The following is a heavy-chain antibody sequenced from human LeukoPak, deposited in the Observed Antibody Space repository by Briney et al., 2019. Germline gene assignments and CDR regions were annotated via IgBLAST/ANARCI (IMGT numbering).Heavy chain of an antibody. V-gene: IGHV4-34*01. D-gene: IGHD3-10*01. J-gene: IGHJ4*02. CDR3: ARASYYYGSGSFDY. CDR2: INRSGST. Sequence: SETLSLTCAVYGGSFSGYYWSWIRQPPGKGLEWIGEINRSGSTNYNPSLKSRVTISVDTSKNQFSLKLSSVTAADTAVYYCARASYYYGSGSFDYWGQGTLVTVSS. CDR1: GGSFSGYY.